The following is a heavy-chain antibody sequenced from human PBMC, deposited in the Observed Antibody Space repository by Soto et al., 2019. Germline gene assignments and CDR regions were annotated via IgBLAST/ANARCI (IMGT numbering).Heavy chain of an antibody. D-gene: IGHD7-27*01. CDR3: ARRTLGSSIGIGDY. J-gene: IGHJ4*02. V-gene: IGHV1-18*01. CDR2: ISGDDGKT. Sequence: QVQLVQSGAEVKKPGASVKVSCKASGYTFTSYGISWVRQAPGQGLEWMGCISGDDGKTDYAQNLQGRITMTTDTSTSTAYMELRSLRSDDTAVYYCARRTLGSSIGIGDYWGQGAXVXXSS. CDR1: GYTFTSYG.